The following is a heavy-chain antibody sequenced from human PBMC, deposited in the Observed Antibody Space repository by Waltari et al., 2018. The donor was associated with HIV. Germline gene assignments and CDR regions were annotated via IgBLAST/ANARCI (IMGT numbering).Heavy chain of an antibody. CDR3: ARVSDYGDFLFGY. CDR1: GFTFSSYD. CDR2: MSVSES. J-gene: IGHJ4*02. V-gene: IGHV3-21*03. Sequence: EVQLVESGGGLVKPGGSLRLSCAGSGFTFSSYDMNWVRQAPGKWLQGVSAMSVSESYYAHSVKIRFTISRDNAKNSLYLQMKSLRVEDTAVYHCARVSDYGDFLFGYWGPGTLVTVSS. D-gene: IGHD4-17*01.